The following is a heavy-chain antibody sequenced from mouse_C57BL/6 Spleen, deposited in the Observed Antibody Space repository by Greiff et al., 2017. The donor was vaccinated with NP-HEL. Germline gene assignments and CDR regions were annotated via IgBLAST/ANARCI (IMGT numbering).Heavy chain of an antibody. CDR1: GFTFSDYG. J-gene: IGHJ1*03. CDR2: ISNLAYSI. CDR3: ARQYSNYWYFDV. Sequence: EVQLQQSGGGLVQPGGSLKLSCAASGFTFSDYGMAWVRQAPRKGPEWVAFISNLAYSIYYADTVTGRFTISRENAKNTLYLEMSSLRSEDTAMYYCARQYSNYWYFDVWGTGTTVTVSS. V-gene: IGHV5-15*01. D-gene: IGHD2-5*01.